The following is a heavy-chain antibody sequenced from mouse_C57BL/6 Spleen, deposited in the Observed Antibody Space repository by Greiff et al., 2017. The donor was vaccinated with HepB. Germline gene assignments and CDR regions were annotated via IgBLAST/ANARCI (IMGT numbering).Heavy chain of an antibody. J-gene: IGHJ4*01. CDR3: TREGLRFHYAMDY. CDR2: IDPETGGT. Sequence: QVQLKQSGAELVRPGASVTLSCKASGYTFTDYEMHWVKQTPVHGLEWIGAIDPETGGTAYNQKFKGKAILTADKSSSTAYMELRSLTSEDSAVYYCTREGLRFHYAMDYWGQGTSVTVSS. CDR1: GYTFTDYE. V-gene: IGHV1-15*01. D-gene: IGHD1-1*01.